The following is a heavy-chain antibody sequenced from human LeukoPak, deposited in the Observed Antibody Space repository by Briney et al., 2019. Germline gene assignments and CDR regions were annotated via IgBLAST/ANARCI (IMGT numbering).Heavy chain of an antibody. CDR1: GGPISSGGYY. Sequence: SSETLSLTCTVSGGPISSGGYYWSWIRQHPGKGLEWIGYIYYSGSTYYNPSLKSRVTISVDTSKNQFSLKPSSVTAADTAVYYCARAADSSGYYYKGYYFDYWGQGTLVTVSS. D-gene: IGHD3-22*01. J-gene: IGHJ4*02. V-gene: IGHV4-31*03. CDR2: IYYSGST. CDR3: ARAADSSGYYYKGYYFDY.